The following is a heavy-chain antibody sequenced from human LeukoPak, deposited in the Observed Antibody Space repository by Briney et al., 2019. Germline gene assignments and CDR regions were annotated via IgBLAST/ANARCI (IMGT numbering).Heavy chain of an antibody. D-gene: IGHD2-8*01. J-gene: IGHJ4*02. V-gene: IGHV3-7*01. Sequence: GGSLRLSCAASGFSLSNYWMTWVRQAPGKGLEWVANIRQDGSEKHHLDSVKGRFTISRDNAKNSLYLQMNSLRAEDTAVYYCANGQRGFQYWGQGTLVSVSS. CDR1: GFSLSNYW. CDR2: IRQDGSEK. CDR3: ANGQRGFQY.